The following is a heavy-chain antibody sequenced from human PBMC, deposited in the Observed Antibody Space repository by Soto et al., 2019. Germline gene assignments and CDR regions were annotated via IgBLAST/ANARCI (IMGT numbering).Heavy chain of an antibody. D-gene: IGHD3-10*01. V-gene: IGHV3-30*18. CDR3: ANDGSGSYNYYYYMDV. Sequence: QVQLVESGGGVVQPGRSLRLSCAASGFTFSSYGMHWVRQAPGKGLEWVAVISYDGSNKYYADSVKGRFTISRDNSKKTLYRQMNSLRAEDTAVYYCANDGSGSYNYYYYMDVWGKGTTVTVSS. J-gene: IGHJ6*03. CDR1: GFTFSSYG. CDR2: ISYDGSNK.